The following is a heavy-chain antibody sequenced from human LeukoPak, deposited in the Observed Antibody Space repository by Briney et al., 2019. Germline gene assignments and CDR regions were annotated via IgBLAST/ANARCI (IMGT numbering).Heavy chain of an antibody. CDR2: FDPEGGET. V-gene: IGHV1-24*01. CDR3: VRFAAGPDPYYP. J-gene: IGHJ5*02. Sequence: ASVKVSCKVSGYTLTELSMHWVRQAPGKGLEWMGGFDPEGGETIYAQKFQGRVAMTEDASTDTAYMELNNLRSEDTAVYYCVRFAAGPDPYYPWGQGTLVTVSS. CDR1: GYTLTELS. D-gene: IGHD6-25*01.